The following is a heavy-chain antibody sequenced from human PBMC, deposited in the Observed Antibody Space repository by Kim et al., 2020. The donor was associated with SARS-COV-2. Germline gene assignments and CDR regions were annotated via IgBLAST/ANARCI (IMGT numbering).Heavy chain of an antibody. D-gene: IGHD2-2*01. V-gene: IGHV4-39*01. CDR1: GGSISSSSYY. Sequence: SETLSLTCTVSGGSISSSSYYWGWIRQPPGKGLEWIGSIYYSGSTYYNPSLKSRVTISVDTSKNQFSLKLSSVTAADTAVYYCASPLECSSTSCFDYWGQGTLVTVSS. CDR2: IYYSGST. CDR3: ASPLECSSTSCFDY. J-gene: IGHJ4*02.